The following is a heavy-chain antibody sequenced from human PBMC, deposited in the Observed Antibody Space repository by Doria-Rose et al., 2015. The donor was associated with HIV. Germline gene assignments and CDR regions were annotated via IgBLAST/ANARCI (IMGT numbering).Heavy chain of an antibody. Sequence: QVQLQESGGGVVQPGRSLRLSCVASGFTLSNFAIHWVRQAPGKGLEWVSVILYDGGNQHYADSVKGRFTISRDNSKNTVYLQMDTLRPEDTAVYFCARDEFRSYDIYDGLDVWGQGTTVTVSS. J-gene: IGHJ6*02. CDR3: ARDEFRSYDIYDGLDV. V-gene: IGHV3-30*04. D-gene: IGHD3-9*01. CDR1: GFTLSNFA. CDR2: ILYDGGNQ.